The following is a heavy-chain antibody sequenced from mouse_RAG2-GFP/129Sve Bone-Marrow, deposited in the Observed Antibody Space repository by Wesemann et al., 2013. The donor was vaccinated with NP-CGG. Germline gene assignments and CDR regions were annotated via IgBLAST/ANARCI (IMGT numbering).Heavy chain of an antibody. CDR2: INPSNGGT. D-gene: IGHD1-1*01. V-gene: IGHV1S81*02. CDR3: ARSGYYGYAMDY. J-gene: IGHJ4*01. Sequence: LERIGEINPSNGGTNYNEKFKSKATLTVDKSSSTAYMQLSSLTSEDSAVYYCARSGYYGYAMDYWGQGTSVTVSS.